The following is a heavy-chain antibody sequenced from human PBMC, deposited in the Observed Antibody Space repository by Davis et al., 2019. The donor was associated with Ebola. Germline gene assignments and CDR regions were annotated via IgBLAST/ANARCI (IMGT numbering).Heavy chain of an antibody. D-gene: IGHD5-12*01. V-gene: IGHV1-46*03. CDR3: ATPGGQDSGYDVFDT. J-gene: IGHJ3*02. Sequence: AASVKVSCKASGYTFTNYYMHWVRQAPGQGLEWMGMINHNDGRTIYAQKFQGRVTVTRDTPTTTVHMDLSSLRSEDTALYYCATPGGQDSGYDVFDTWGQGTMVTVSS. CDR2: INHNDGRT. CDR1: GYTFTNYY.